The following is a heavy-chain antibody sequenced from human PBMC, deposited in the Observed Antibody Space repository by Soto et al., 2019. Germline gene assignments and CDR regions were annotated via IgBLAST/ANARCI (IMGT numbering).Heavy chain of an antibody. Sequence: LSVACSASHCAINSSWRKRRGRQRGEEGKWVGHSCRRGSTNYNPSLKSRVTISVDTSKNQFSLKLSSVIAADTAVYYCARGPPIPGDFVVVPAARGHTLHYGMDVWGQGTTVTVSS. CDR2: SCRRGST. CDR3: ARGPPIPGDFVVVPAARGHTLHYGMDV. V-gene: IGHV4-59*01. J-gene: IGHJ6*02. CDR1: HCAINSSW. D-gene: IGHD2-2*01.